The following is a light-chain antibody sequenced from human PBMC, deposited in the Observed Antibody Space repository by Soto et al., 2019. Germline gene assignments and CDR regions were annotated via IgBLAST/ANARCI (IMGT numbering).Light chain of an antibody. CDR1: QSVSSSY. Sequence: EIVLTQSPGTLSLSPGERATLSCRASQSVSSSYLAWYQQKPGQAPRLLIYGASSRATGIPDRFSGSGSGTDFTLTISTLEPEDFSVYYCQQYGSSRYTFGHGNKLEIK. J-gene: IGKJ2*01. CDR3: QQYGSSRYT. V-gene: IGKV3-20*01. CDR2: GAS.